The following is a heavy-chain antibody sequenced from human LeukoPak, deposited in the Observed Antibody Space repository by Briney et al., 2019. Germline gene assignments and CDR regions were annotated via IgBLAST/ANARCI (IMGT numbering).Heavy chain of an antibody. CDR1: GGSISSSSYY. D-gene: IGHD3-22*01. J-gene: IGHJ4*02. Sequence: SETLSLTCTVSGGSISSSSYYWGWVRQPPGKGLEWIGSVYYSGSTYLNPTLKSRITISVDTSKNQFSLKLSSVTAADTAVYYCARDDRSGYYYPFDYWGQGTLVTVSS. CDR3: ARDDRSGYYYPFDY. CDR2: VYYSGST. V-gene: IGHV4-39*07.